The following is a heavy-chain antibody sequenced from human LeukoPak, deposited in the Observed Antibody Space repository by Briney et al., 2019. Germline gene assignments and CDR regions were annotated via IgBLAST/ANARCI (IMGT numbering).Heavy chain of an antibody. CDR1: GGTFSSYA. D-gene: IGHD3-3*01. J-gene: IGHJ6*02. CDR2: ISAYNGNP. Sequence: ASVKVSCKASGGTFSSYAISWARQAPGQGLEWMGWISAYNGNPNPAQNFQGRVTMTTDTSTSTAYMELRSLRSDDTAVYYCARMSGSGYHKINDYYGMDVWGQGTTVTVSS. V-gene: IGHV1-18*01. CDR3: ARMSGSGYHKINDYYGMDV.